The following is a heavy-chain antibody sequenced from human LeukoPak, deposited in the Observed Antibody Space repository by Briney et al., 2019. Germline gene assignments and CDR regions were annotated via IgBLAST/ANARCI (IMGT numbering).Heavy chain of an antibody. D-gene: IGHD5/OR15-5a*01. Sequence: SETLSLTCTVSGGSISSGSYYWSWIRQPAGKGLEWIGRIYTSGRTNFNPSLKSRVTMSVDKSKNQFSLKLSSVTAADTAVYYCAHYIVSTIYVYWGQGILVTVSS. V-gene: IGHV4-61*02. J-gene: IGHJ4*02. CDR2: IYTSGRT. CDR1: GGSISSGSYY. CDR3: AHYIVSTIYVY.